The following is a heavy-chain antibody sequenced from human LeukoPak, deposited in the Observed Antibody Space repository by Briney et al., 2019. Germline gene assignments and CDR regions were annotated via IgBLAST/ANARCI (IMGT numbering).Heavy chain of an antibody. Sequence: SETLSLTCTVSGCSISSYYWSWIRQPAGKGLEWIGRIYTSGSTNYNPSLKSRVTMSVDKSKNQFSLKLSSVTAADTAVYYCARGKSSGWYEWDAFDIWGQGTMVTVSS. CDR3: ARGKSSGWYEWDAFDI. J-gene: IGHJ3*02. V-gene: IGHV4-4*07. CDR2: IYTSGST. CDR1: GCSISSYY. D-gene: IGHD6-19*01.